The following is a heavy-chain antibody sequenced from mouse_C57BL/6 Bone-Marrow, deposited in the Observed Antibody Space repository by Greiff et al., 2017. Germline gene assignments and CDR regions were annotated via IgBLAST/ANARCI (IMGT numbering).Heavy chain of an antibody. D-gene: IGHD2-4*01. Sequence: EVKLQQSGAELVKPGASVKFSCTASGFNIKDYYMHWVKQRTEKGLEWIGRIDPEDGETKYAPKFQGKATITAETSSNTAYLQLSRLTSEDTAVYYCARSRGYYESVFAYWGQGTLVTVTA. CDR1: GFNIKDYY. CDR3: ARSRGYYESVFAY. J-gene: IGHJ3*01. CDR2: IDPEDGET. V-gene: IGHV14-2*01.